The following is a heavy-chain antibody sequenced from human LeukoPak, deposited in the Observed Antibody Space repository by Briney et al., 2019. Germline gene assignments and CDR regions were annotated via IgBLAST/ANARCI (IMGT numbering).Heavy chain of an antibody. J-gene: IGHJ3*02. CDR2: INSDGSRT. Sequence: GRSLRLSCAASGFTFSTYWMHWVRQAPGKGLVWVSRINSDGSRTTYADSVKGRSTISRDNAKNTLYLQMNSLRTEDTAVYYCARPETQYSSGLDGFDIWGQGTMVTVSS. V-gene: IGHV3-74*01. CDR1: GFTFSTYW. D-gene: IGHD6-19*01. CDR3: ARPETQYSSGLDGFDI.